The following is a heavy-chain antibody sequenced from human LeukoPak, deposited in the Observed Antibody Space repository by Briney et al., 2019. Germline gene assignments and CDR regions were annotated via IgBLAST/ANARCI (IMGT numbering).Heavy chain of an antibody. CDR3: ARVYADAFDI. V-gene: IGHV4-34*01. CDR1: GGSFSGYY. D-gene: IGHD2-8*01. CDR2: VNHSGST. Sequence: SSETLSLTSAVYGGSFSGYYWSWLRQPPGKGLEWIGEVNHSGSTNYNPSLKSRITISVDTSKNQFSPKLSSVTAADTAVYYCARVYADAFDIWGQGTMVTVSS. J-gene: IGHJ3*02.